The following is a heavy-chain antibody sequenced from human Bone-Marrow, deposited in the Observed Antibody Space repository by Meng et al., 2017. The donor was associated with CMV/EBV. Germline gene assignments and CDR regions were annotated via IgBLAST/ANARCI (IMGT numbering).Heavy chain of an antibody. CDR1: GGSISSSSYY. V-gene: IGHV4-39*07. CDR2: IYYSGST. CDR3: ARAGDSNYGDAFDI. J-gene: IGHJ3*02. Sequence: GSLRLSCTVSGGSISSSSYYWGWIRQPPGKGLEWIGSIYYSGSTYYNPSLKSRVTISVDTSKNQFSLKLSSVTAADTAVYYCARAGDSNYGDAFDIWGQGTMVTVSS. D-gene: IGHD4-11*01.